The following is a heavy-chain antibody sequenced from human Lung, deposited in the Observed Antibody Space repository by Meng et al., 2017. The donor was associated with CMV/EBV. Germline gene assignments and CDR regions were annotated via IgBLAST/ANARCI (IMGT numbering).Heavy chain of an antibody. D-gene: IGHD2-15*01. J-gene: IGHJ5*02. CDR2: ISAYNGNT. Sequence: KASGYTWTSYGISWVRQAPGQGLEWMGWISAYNGNTNYAQKLQGRVTMTTDTSTSTAYMELRSLRSDDTAVYYCARVARGGYGNWFDPWGQGTLVTVSS. V-gene: IGHV1-18*01. CDR3: ARVARGGYGNWFDP. CDR1: GYTWTSYG.